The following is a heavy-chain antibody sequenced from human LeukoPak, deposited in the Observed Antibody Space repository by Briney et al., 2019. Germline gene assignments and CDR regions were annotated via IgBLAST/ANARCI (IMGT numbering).Heavy chain of an antibody. V-gene: IGHV3-30*04. D-gene: IGHD3-22*01. CDR2: ISYDGSNK. Sequence: GGSLRLSCAASGFTFSSYAMYWVRQAPGKGLEWVAVISYDGSNKYYADSVKGRFTISRDNSKNTLYLQMNSLRAEDTAVYYCARDYYDSSGQWYYFDYWGRGTLVTVSS. CDR1: GFTFSSYA. CDR3: ARDYYDSSGQWYYFDY. J-gene: IGHJ4*02.